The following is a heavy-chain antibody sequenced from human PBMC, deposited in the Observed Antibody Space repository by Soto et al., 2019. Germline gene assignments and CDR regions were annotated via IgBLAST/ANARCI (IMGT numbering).Heavy chain of an antibody. CDR3: ARSYCNSGNCYHDAFDI. CDR1: GGSVSSGSYF. V-gene: IGHV4-61*01. J-gene: IGHJ3*02. CDR2: IYYSGST. D-gene: IGHD2-15*01. Sequence: SETLSLTCTVSGGSVSSGSYFWSWIRQPPGKGLEWIGYIYYSGSTKYNPSLKSRVTISVDTSKNQFSLKLTSVTAADTAVYYCARSYCNSGNCYHDAFDIWGQGTMVTVSS.